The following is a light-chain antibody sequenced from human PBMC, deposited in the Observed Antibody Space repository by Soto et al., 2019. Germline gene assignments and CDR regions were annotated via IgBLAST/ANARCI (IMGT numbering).Light chain of an antibody. Sequence: DIQMTQSPSSLSASVGDRVTITCRASQSIFNYLNWYQQKPGKAPRLLIYSASSLESGVPSRFSGSGSGTEFTLTIGSLQPEDFATYYCQQTYSTFVTFGQGTRLEIK. CDR3: QQTYSTFVT. V-gene: IGKV1-39*01. CDR2: SAS. CDR1: QSIFNY. J-gene: IGKJ5*01.